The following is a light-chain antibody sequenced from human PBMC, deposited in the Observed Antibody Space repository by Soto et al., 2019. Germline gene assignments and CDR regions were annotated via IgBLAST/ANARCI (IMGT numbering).Light chain of an antibody. J-gene: IGLJ3*02. CDR3: AAWDDSLNGWV. CDR2: SNN. V-gene: IGLV1-44*01. CDR1: SSNSGSNT. Sequence: QSVLTQPPSASGTPGQRVTISCSGSSSNSGSNTVNWYQQLPGTAPKLLIYSNNQRPSWVPDRFSGSKSGTSASLAISGLQYEDEADYYCAAWDDSLNGWVFGGGTKLTVL.